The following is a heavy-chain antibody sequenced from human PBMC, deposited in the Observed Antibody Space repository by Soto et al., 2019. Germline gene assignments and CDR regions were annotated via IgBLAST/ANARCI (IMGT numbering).Heavy chain of an antibody. CDR1: GASISTTNW. Sequence: QVQLQESGPGLVKPSGTLSLTCAVSGASISTTNWWTWVRRPPGKGLEWIGEIYHSGSTNYNPSLQSRVTISVDKSKNQFSLKLDSVTAADTAVYYCARGGSSDWLRLFHQWGQGTLVTVSS. V-gene: IGHV4-4*02. CDR2: IYHSGST. CDR3: ARGGSSDWLRLFHQ. J-gene: IGHJ1*01. D-gene: IGHD6-25*01.